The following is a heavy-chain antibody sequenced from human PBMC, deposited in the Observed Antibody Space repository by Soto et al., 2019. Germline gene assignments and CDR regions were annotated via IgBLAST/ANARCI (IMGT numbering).Heavy chain of an antibody. CDR1: GGSISSSSYY. CDR2: IYYSGST. Sequence: SETLSLTCTVSGGSISSSSYYWGWIRQPPGKGLEWIGSIYYSGSTYYNPSLKSRVTISVDTSKNQFSLKLSSVTAADTAVYYCARPLRYFDWSTEGMDVWGQGTTVTVSS. CDR3: ARPLRYFDWSTEGMDV. D-gene: IGHD3-9*01. V-gene: IGHV4-39*01. J-gene: IGHJ6*02.